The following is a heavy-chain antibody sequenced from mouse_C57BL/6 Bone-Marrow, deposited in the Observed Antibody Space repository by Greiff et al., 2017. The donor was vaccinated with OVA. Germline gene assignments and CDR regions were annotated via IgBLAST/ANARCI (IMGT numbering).Heavy chain of an antibody. CDR2: IDPNSGGT. J-gene: IGHJ2*01. Sequence: QVQLQQPGAELVKPGASVKLSCKASGYTFTSYWMHWVKQRPGRGLEWIGRIDPNSGGTKYNEKFKSKATLTVDKPSSTAYMQLSSLTSEDSAVYYCARRGLDSSGYRYYFDYWGQGTTLTVSS. D-gene: IGHD3-2*02. CDR3: ARRGLDSSGYRYYFDY. CDR1: GYTFTSYW. V-gene: IGHV1-72*01.